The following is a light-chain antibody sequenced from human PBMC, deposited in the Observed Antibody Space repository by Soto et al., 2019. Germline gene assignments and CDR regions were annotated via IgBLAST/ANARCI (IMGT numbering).Light chain of an antibody. Sequence: QSALTQPASVSGSRGQSITISCTRTSSDVGSFNFVSWYQQHPGKVPKVLIYEVTKRPSGVSDRFSGSKSGNTASLTISGLQAEDEADYYCCSDAGRSSYVFGTGTKVTVL. V-gene: IGLV2-23*02. J-gene: IGLJ1*01. CDR2: EVT. CDR1: SSDVGSFNF. CDR3: CSDAGRSSYV.